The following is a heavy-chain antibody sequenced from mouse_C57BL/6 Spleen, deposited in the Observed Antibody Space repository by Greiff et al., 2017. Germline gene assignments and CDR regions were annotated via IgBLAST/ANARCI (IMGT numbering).Heavy chain of an antibody. Sequence: VQLQQSGAELVRPGTSVKVSCKASGYAFTNYLIEWVKQRPGQGLEWIGVINPGSGGTNYNEKFKGKATLTADKSSSTAYMQLSSLTSEDSAVYFCARLNEEYYAMDYWGQGTSVTVSS. CDR2: INPGSGGT. J-gene: IGHJ4*01. V-gene: IGHV1-54*01. CDR3: ARLNEEYYAMDY. CDR1: GYAFTNYL.